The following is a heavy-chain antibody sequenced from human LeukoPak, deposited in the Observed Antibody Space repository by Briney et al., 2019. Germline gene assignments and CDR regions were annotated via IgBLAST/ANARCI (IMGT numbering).Heavy chain of an antibody. J-gene: IGHJ4*02. CDR2: INYSGST. CDR1: GGSISSYY. CDR3: ATGYSSTWYYFDY. D-gene: IGHD6-13*01. Sequence: SETLSLTCTVSGGSISSYYWSWIRQPPGKGLEWIGYINYSGSTNYNPSLKSRVTMSVDTSKNQFSLKLSSVTAADTAMYYCATGYSSTWYYFDYWGQGTLVTVSS. V-gene: IGHV4-59*01.